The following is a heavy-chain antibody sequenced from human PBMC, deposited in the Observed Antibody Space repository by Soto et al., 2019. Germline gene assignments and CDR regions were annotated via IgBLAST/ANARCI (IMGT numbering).Heavy chain of an antibody. J-gene: IGHJ4*02. CDR1: GYTFTSYG. V-gene: IGHV1-18*01. CDR2: ISAYNGNT. CDR3: ARERAYDFWSGYYTSIEHYFDY. D-gene: IGHD3-3*01. Sequence: QVQLVQSGAEVKKPGASVKVSCKASGYTFTSYGISWVRQAPGQGLEWMGWISAYNGNTNYAQQLQGRVTMTTDTSTSTGYMELRSLRSDDTAVYYCARERAYDFWSGYYTSIEHYFDYWGQGTLVTVSS.